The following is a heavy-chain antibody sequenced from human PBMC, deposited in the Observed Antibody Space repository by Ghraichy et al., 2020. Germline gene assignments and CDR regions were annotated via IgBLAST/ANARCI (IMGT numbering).Heavy chain of an antibody. CDR2: TYYRSKWYT. CDR3: ARVRSSSHESYYFYGMDG. D-gene: IGHD6-13*01. Sequence: SQTLSLTCAIYGDSVSSNSVAWNWIRQSPSRGLEWLGRTYYRSKWYTDSAVSVKSRLTINPDIPNNQFSLQLNSVSPEDTAVYACARVRSSSHESYYFYGMDGGGEGTTVTVSS. CDR1: GDSVSSNSVA. V-gene: IGHV6-1*01. J-gene: IGHJ6*04.